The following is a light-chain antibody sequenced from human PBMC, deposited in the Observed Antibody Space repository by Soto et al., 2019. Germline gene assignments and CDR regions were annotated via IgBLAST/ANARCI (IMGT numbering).Light chain of an antibody. V-gene: IGKV1-39*01. CDR2: DAS. J-gene: IGKJ1*01. CDR1: RSINNW. CDR3: QQSYSTPQT. Sequence: DLQMTQFPSTLSASVGDRVTITCRASRSINNWLAWYQQKPGKAPKLLIYDASSLESGVPSRFSGSGSGTDFTLTISSLQPEDFATYYCQQSYSTPQTFGQGTKVDIK.